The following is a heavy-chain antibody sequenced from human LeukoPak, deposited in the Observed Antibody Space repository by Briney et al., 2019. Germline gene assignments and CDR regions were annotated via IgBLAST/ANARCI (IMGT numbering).Heavy chain of an antibody. Sequence: SETLSLTCTVSGASISSGGYYWSWIRQPPGKGLEWIGYIYHSGSTYYNPSLKSRVTISVDRSKNQFSLKLSSVTAADTAVYYCARYFSPSTGTTPWGQGTLVTVSS. CDR2: IYHSGST. V-gene: IGHV4-30-2*01. CDR3: ARYFSPSTGTTP. D-gene: IGHD1-1*01. CDR1: GASISSGGYY. J-gene: IGHJ4*02.